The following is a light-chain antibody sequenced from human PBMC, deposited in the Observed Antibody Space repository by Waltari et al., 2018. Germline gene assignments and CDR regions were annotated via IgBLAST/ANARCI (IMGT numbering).Light chain of an antibody. CDR3: GTWDSGLSVVV. J-gene: IGLJ2*01. CDR2: ENK. CDR1: SSNVGGNY. Sequence: QPVLTQPPSVSAAAGQKVTISCSGSSSNVGGNYVAWYQHLPRTAPRLLIYENKIRPSGIPDRFSGSKAGTSATLGITGLQTGDEADYYCGTWDSGLSVVVFGGGTKLTVL. V-gene: IGLV1-51*02.